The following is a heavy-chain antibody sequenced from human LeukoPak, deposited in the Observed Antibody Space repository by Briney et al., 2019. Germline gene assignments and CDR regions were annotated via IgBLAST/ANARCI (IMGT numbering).Heavy chain of an antibody. J-gene: IGHJ4*02. V-gene: IGHV1-18*01. CDR2: ISAYNGNT. D-gene: IGHD3-10*01. CDR1: GYTFTSYA. Sequence: GASVKVSCKASGYTFTSYAMNWVRQAPGQGLEWMGWISAYNGNTNYAQKLQGRVTMTTDTSTSTAYMELRSLRSDDTAVYYCARDLSDRGFPPLDYWGQGTLVTVSS. CDR3: ARDLSDRGFPPLDY.